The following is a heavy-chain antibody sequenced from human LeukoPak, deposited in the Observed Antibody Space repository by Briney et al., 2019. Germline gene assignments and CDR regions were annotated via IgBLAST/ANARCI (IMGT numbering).Heavy chain of an antibody. Sequence: KASETLSLTCTVSGGSISSYYWNWIRQPPGKGLEWIGYIYYSGSTNYNPSLKSRVTISVDTSKNQFSLKLSSVTAADTAVYYCARGGWYPESFQHWGQGALVTVYS. D-gene: IGHD6-19*01. CDR2: IYYSGST. CDR1: GGSISSYY. J-gene: IGHJ1*01. V-gene: IGHV4-59*01. CDR3: ARGGWYPESFQH.